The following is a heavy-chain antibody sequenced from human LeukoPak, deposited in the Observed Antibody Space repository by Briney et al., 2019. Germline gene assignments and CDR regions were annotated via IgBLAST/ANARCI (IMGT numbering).Heavy chain of an antibody. D-gene: IGHD3-22*01. Sequence: GGSLRLSCAASGFTFSSYAMSWVRQAPGKGLEWVSAISGSGGSTYYADSVKGRFTISRDNSKNTLYLKMNSLRAEDTAVYYCAKGRGRYDSSGYPYYFDYWGQGTLVTVSS. J-gene: IGHJ4*02. V-gene: IGHV3-23*01. CDR3: AKGRGRYDSSGYPYYFDY. CDR2: ISGSGGST. CDR1: GFTFSSYA.